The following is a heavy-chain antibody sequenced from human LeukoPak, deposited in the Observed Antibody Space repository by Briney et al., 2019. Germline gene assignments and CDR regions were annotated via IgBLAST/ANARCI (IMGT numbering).Heavy chain of an antibody. CDR2: ISGSGGNT. Sequence: GGSLRLSCAASGFTFSSYAMSWVRQAPGKGLEWVSAISGSGGNTYYADSVKGRFTISRDNSKNTLYLQMNSLRAEDTAVYYCAKGPPYYYGSGSYYSFGYWGQGTLVTVSS. J-gene: IGHJ4*02. V-gene: IGHV3-23*01. D-gene: IGHD3-10*01. CDR1: GFTFSSYA. CDR3: AKGPPYYYGSGSYYSFGY.